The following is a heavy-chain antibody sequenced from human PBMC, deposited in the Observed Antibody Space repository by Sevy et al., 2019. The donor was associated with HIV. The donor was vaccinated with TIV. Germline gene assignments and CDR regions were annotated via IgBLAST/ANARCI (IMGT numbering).Heavy chain of an antibody. CDR1: GDTFHNYD. J-gene: IGHJ5*02. CDR3: VCRNNYWTSDSENWFDP. CDR2: IIPMYETV. Sequence: ASVQVSCKASGDTFHNYDISWVRQAPGQGLEWMGGIIPMYETVNYAQKFKGRVTITADKSTSTAYMELSSLRSKDTALYFFVCRNNYWTSDSENWFDPWGQGTLVTVSS. V-gene: IGHV1-69*06. D-gene: IGHD2-8*01.